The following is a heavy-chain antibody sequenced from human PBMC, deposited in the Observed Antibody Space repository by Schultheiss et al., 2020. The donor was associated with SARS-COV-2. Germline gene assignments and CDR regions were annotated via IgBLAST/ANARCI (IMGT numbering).Heavy chain of an antibody. CDR2: IYYSGST. CDR1: GGSISSGGYY. J-gene: IGHJ5*02. CDR3: ARVKQQLYVWFDP. D-gene: IGHD6-13*01. V-gene: IGHV4-31*03. Sequence: TLSLTCTVSGGSISSGGYYWSWIRQHPGKGLEWIGYIYYSGSTYYNPSLKSRVTISVDTSKNQFSLKLSSVTAADTAVYYCARVKQQLYVWFDPWGQGTLVTVSS.